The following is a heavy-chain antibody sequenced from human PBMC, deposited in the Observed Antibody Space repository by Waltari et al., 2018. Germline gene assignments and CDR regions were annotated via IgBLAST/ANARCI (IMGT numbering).Heavy chain of an antibody. V-gene: IGHV4-4*02. CDR3: ARGGQRVLPFDY. J-gene: IGHJ4*02. Sequence: QVQLQESGPGLVKPSGTLSLTCAVSGGSISSSNWWSWVRQPPGKGLEWIGEIYHSGSTNYNPSLTRRVAISVDKSKNQFSLKLSSVTAADTAEYYCARGGQRVLPFDYWGQGTLVTVSS. D-gene: IGHD6-6*01. CDR2: IYHSGST. CDR1: GGSISSSNW.